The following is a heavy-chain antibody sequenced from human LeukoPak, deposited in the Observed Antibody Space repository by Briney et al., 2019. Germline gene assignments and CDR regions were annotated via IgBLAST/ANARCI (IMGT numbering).Heavy chain of an antibody. D-gene: IGHD6-19*01. J-gene: IGHJ5*02. CDR3: AKSRVAVAAPRNWFDP. CDR2: ISASGSAT. V-gene: IGHV3-23*01. Sequence: GGSLRLSCAASGFIFSNYGMNWVRQAPGKGLEWVAAISASGSATFYADSVRGRFTISRDNSKSTTYLQMNSLRAEDTAVFYCAKSRVAVAAPRNWFDPWGQGTLVTVSS. CDR1: GFIFSNYG.